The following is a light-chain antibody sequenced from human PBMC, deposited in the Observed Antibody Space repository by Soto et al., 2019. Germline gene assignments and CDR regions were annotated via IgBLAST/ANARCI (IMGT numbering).Light chain of an antibody. Sequence: EILMTQSPATPSVSPGERATLSYRASESVAGHLVWYQQKPGQAPRLLIYDAYNRATGIPPRFSGSGSGTDFTLTISRLEPEDFAVYYCQQNGSFPWTFGQGTKVDI. CDR2: DAY. V-gene: IGKV3D-15*01. CDR1: ESVAGH. CDR3: QQNGSFPWT. J-gene: IGKJ1*01.